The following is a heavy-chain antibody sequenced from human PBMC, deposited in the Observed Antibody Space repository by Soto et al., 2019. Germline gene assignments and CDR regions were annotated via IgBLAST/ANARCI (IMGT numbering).Heavy chain of an antibody. J-gene: IGHJ4*02. D-gene: IGHD4-17*01. Sequence: EVQLVESGGGLVQSGGSLRLSCAASGFIFSAYPMHWVRQAPGKGLEYVSAIRTNGGSTYYANSVKGRFTISRDNSKNTLYLQMGSLRADDMAIYYCARGDDYVPFDYWGQGTVVTVSS. CDR1: GFIFSAYP. V-gene: IGHV3-64*01. CDR3: ARGDDYVPFDY. CDR2: IRTNGGST.